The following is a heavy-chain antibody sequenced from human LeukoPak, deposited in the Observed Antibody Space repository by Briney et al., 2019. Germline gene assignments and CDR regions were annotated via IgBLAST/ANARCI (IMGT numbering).Heavy chain of an antibody. D-gene: IGHD1-14*01. CDR3: AVHNPSDY. J-gene: IGHJ4*02. Sequence: GGSLRLSCAASGFTFSSYSMNWIRQAPGKGLEWVSSISSSSSYIYYADSVKGRFTISRDNAKNSLYLQMNSLGAEDTAVYYCAVHNPSDYWGQGTLVTVSS. CDR1: GFTFSSYS. V-gene: IGHV3-21*01. CDR2: ISSSSSYI.